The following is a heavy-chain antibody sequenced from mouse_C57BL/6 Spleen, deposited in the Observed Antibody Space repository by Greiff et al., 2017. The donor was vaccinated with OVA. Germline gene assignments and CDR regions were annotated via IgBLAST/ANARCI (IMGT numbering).Heavy chain of an antibody. CDR1: GYTFTSYW. J-gene: IGHJ4*01. D-gene: IGHD1-1*01. Sequence: VQLQQPGAELVRPGSSVKLSCKASGYTFTSYWMDWVKQRPGQGLEWIGNIYPSDSETHYNQKFKDKATLTVDKSSSTAYMQLSSLTSEDSAVYYCASTVVAHMDYWGQGTSVTVSS. CDR2: IYPSDSET. CDR3: ASTVVAHMDY. V-gene: IGHV1-61*01.